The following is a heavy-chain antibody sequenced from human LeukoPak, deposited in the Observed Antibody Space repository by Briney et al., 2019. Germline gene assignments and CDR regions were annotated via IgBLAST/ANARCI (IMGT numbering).Heavy chain of an antibody. Sequence: GASVKVSCKASGGTFSNNPISWVRRAPGQGLGWMGEIIPIFGTATYAQKFQGRVTITADTSTSTVYMELSSLRSEDTAVYYCARRYYTNGVCYHDRGAFDIWGQGTMVTVSS. V-gene: IGHV1-69*06. D-gene: IGHD2-8*01. J-gene: IGHJ3*02. CDR2: IIPIFGTA. CDR3: ARRYYTNGVCYHDRGAFDI. CDR1: GGTFSNNP.